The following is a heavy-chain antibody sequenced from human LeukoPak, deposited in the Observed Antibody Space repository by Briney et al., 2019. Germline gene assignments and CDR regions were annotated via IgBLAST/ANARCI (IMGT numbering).Heavy chain of an antibody. Sequence: GSLRPPGAALGFPFNNYAMTGARQPPGKGLAGVSAISGSGGSTYYADSVKGRFTISRGNSKKTLYLQMNSLRAEDTAVYYCARAVGCIRIFGVVIMGGWCIWGQGTMVTVSS. CDR2: ISGSGGST. CDR3: ARAVGCIRIFGVVIMGGWCI. V-gene: IGHV3-23*01. J-gene: IGHJ3*02. CDR1: GFPFNNYA. D-gene: IGHD3-3*01.